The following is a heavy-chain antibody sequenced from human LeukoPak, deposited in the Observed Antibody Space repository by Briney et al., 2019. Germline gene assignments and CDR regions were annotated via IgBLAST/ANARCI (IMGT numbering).Heavy chain of an antibody. CDR1: GYTFTGYH. CDR3: ARSLLMATTTYDY. J-gene: IGHJ4*02. Sequence: GASVKVSCKASGYTFTGYHMHWLRQAPGQGLEWMGWINPNSGGTNYAQKFQGRVTMTWDTSINTAYMELSSLRSDDTAVYFCARSLLMATTTYDYWVQGPLVTVSS. CDR2: INPNSGGT. D-gene: IGHD1-26*01. V-gene: IGHV1-2*02.